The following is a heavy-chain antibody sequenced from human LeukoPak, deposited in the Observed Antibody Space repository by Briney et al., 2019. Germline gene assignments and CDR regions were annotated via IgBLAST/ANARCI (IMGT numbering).Heavy chain of an antibody. V-gene: IGHV3-11*04. CDR2: ISSSGSTT. Sequence: GGSLRLSCAASGFTFSDYYMSWIRQAPGKGLEWVSDISSSGSTTYYADSVKGRFTISRDYAKNSVYLQMNSLRAEDTAVYYCARGLPYCTNGLCYTRWSYFDYWGQGTLVTVSP. CDR1: GFTFSDYY. D-gene: IGHD2-8*01. CDR3: ARGLPYCTNGLCYTRWSYFDY. J-gene: IGHJ4*02.